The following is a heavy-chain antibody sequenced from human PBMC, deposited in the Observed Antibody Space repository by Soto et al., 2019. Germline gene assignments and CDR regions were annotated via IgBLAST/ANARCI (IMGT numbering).Heavy chain of an antibody. CDR1: GYTFTSYY. J-gene: IGHJ3*02. D-gene: IGHD5-18*01. CDR3: ARSHTAMVHGEDAFDI. Sequence: ASVKVSCKASGYTFTSYYMHWVRQAPGQGLGWMGIINPSGGSTSYAQKFQGRVTMTRDTSTSTVYMELSSLRSEDTAVYYCARSHTAMVHGEDAFDIWGQGTMVTVSS. CDR2: INPSGGST. V-gene: IGHV1-46*01.